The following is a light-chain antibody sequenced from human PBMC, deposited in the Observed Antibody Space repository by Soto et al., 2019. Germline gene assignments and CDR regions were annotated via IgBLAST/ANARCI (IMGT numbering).Light chain of an antibody. Sequence: DIQMTQPPSSLSASVGARVPITCRASESIRNNLNWYQQKPGKALKLLIYAASTLQSGVPSRFSGGGSGTEFTLTIGSLQPEDFTTYYCQQTYSTPRGAFGQGTKVEFK. CDR3: QQTYSTPRGA. J-gene: IGKJ1*01. CDR1: ESIRNN. CDR2: AAS. V-gene: IGKV1-39*01.